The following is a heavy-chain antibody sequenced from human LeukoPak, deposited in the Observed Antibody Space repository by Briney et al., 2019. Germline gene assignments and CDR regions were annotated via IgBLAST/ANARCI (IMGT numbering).Heavy chain of an antibody. D-gene: IGHD1-26*01. J-gene: IGHJ3*02. Sequence: GGSLRLSCAASGFTFSSYGMHWVRQAPGKGLEWVSVISGSGGGTYYADSVKGRFTISRDNSKNTLYLQMNSLRAEDTAIYYCAKDLIVGATADVYDIWGQGTMVTVSS. CDR2: ISGSGGGT. V-gene: IGHV3-23*01. CDR1: GFTFSSYG. CDR3: AKDLIVGATADVYDI.